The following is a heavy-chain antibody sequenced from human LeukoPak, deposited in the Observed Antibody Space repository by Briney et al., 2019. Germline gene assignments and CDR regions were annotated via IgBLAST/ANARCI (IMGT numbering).Heavy chain of an antibody. CDR3: ARTYYDFWSGYLEAFDI. CDR1: GFTFSSYG. Sequence: GGSLRLSCAASGFTFSSYGMHWVRQAPGKGLEWLAFIRYDGSNKYYADSVKGRFTISRDNSKNTLYLQMNSLRAEDTAVYYCARTYYDFWSGYLEAFDIWGQGTMVTVSS. CDR2: IRYDGSNK. D-gene: IGHD3-3*01. J-gene: IGHJ3*02. V-gene: IGHV3-30*02.